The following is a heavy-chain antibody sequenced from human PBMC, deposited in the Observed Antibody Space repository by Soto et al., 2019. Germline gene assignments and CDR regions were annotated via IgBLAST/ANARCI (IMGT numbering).Heavy chain of an antibody. CDR2: ISTSGGTT. CDR1: RFTFSSYA. CDR3: VKAFYSGYPPYYYAMDV. J-gene: IGHJ6*02. V-gene: IGHV3-23*01. D-gene: IGHD5-12*01. Sequence: PGGSLRLSCAASRFTFSSYAMSWVRQAPGKGLEWVSAISTSGGTTFYADSVKGRSTISRDNSKNTLYLQMNSLRAEDTALYYCVKAFYSGYPPYYYAMDVWGQGTTVTVSS.